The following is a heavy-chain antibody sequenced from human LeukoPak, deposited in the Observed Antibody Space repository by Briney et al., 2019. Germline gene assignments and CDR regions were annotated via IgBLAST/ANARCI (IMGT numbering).Heavy chain of an antibody. V-gene: IGHV3-48*01. J-gene: IGHJ4*02. D-gene: IGHD1-26*01. CDR3: ARVRGSYYFDY. CDR2: ITSSSSAI. Sequence: GGSLRLSCAASGFTFSGYSMNWVRQAPGKGLEWVSYITSSSSAIYYADSVKGRFTISRDNAKNSLYLQMNSLRAEDTAVYYCARVRGSYYFDYWGQGTLDTVSS. CDR1: GFTFSGYS.